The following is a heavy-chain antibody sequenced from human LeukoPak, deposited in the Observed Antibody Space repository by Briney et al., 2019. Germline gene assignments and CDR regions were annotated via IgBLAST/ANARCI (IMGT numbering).Heavy chain of an antibody. D-gene: IGHD2-15*01. CDR1: GGSISSGGYY. Sequence: PSETLSLTCTVSGGSISSGGYYWSWIRQHPGKGLEWIGYIYYSGSTYYNPSLKSRVTISVDTSKNQFSLKLSSVTAADTAVYYCARHRWKLYDAFDIWAKGQWSPSLQ. V-gene: IGHV4-39*01. CDR3: ARHRWKLYDAFDI. J-gene: IGHJ3*02. CDR2: IYYSGST.